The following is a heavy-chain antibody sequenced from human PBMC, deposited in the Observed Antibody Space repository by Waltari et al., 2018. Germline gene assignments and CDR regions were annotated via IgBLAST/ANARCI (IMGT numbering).Heavy chain of an antibody. D-gene: IGHD2-15*01. CDR2: INHRGST. J-gene: IGHJ4*02. CDR1: GGSFRGYS. V-gene: IGHV4-34*01. CDR3: ARGSPRRVVYDY. Sequence: QVQLQQWGAGLLKPSETLSLTCAAYGGSFRGYSSSGIRQPPGKGLAWIGEINHRGSTNYNPSLKSRVTISVDTSKNQFSLKLSSVTAADTAVYYCARGSPRRVVYDYWGQGTLVTVSS.